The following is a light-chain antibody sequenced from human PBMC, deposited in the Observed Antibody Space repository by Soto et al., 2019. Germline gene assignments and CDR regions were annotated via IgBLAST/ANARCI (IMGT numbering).Light chain of an antibody. CDR1: SSDIGGYNY. V-gene: IGLV2-14*01. Sequence: QSALTQPASVSGSPGQSITISCTGTSSDIGGYNYVSWFQQHPGKAPKLMISDVSNRPSGVSNRFSGSKSGNTASLTISGLQAEDEADYYCCSYTSGSTFYVFGTGTKLTVL. CDR3: CSYTSGSTFYV. J-gene: IGLJ1*01. CDR2: DVS.